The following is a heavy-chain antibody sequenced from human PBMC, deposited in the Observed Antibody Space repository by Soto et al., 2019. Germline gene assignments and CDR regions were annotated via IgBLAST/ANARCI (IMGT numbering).Heavy chain of an antibody. D-gene: IGHD4-17*01. CDR3: ARVAISGDPRKDSDY. J-gene: IGHJ4*02. V-gene: IGHV3-72*01. CDR1: GFTFSDHS. Sequence: EVQLVESGGGLVQPRGSLRLSCAASGFTFSDHSMDWGRQAPGKGREWVGRTRNKANRYSTEYAASVKGRFTISRDDSKKSLYMQMNSLKTEDPAVYYCARVAISGDPRKDSDYWGQGTLVTVSS. CDR2: TRNKANRYST.